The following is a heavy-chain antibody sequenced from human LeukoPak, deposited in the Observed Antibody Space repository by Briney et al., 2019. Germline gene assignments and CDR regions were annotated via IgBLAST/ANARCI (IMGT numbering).Heavy chain of an antibody. V-gene: IGHV3-11*06. D-gene: IGHD1-14*01. CDR2: ISSSSSYT. CDR1: GFTFSDYY. CDR3: ARDRRAVAGITATTDY. Sequence: GGSLRLSCAASGFTFSDYYMSWIRQAPGKGLEWVSYISSSSSYTNYADSVKGRFTISRDNAKSSLYLQMNSLRAQDTAVYYCARDRRAVAGITATTDYWGQGTLVTVSS. J-gene: IGHJ4*02.